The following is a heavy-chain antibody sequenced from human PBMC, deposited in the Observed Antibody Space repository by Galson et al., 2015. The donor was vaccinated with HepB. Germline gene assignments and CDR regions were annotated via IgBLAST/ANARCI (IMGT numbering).Heavy chain of an antibody. CDR1: GFTVSSNY. D-gene: IGHD6-13*01. CDR2: IYSGGST. Sequence: SLRLSCAASGFTVSSNYMSWVRQAPGKGLEWVSVIYSGGSTYYADSVKGRFTISRDNSKNTLYLQMNSLRAEDTAVYYCARGRPYSSSWYYFDYWGQGTLSPSPQ. V-gene: IGHV3-66*01. CDR3: ARGRPYSSSWYYFDY. J-gene: IGHJ4*02.